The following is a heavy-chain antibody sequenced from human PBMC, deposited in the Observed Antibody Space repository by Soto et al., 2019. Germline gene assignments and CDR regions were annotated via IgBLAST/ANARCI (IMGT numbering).Heavy chain of an antibody. V-gene: IGHV3-48*03. CDR1: GFTFSSYE. D-gene: IGHD2-2*01. J-gene: IGHJ3*01. CDR3: EGVLVVQDADDLGHVGFDV. Sequence: PGGSLRLSCTASGFTFSSYEMNWVRQAPGKGLEWVSCISSSGDITYYADSVKGRFTISRDNAEKSLFLQINSLRADDTAVYYCEGVLVVQDADDLGHVGFDVWGQGTMVTVSS. CDR2: ISSSGDIT.